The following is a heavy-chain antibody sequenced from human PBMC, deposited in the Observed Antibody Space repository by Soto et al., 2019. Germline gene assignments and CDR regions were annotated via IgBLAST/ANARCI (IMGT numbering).Heavy chain of an antibody. CDR1: GGSISSSSYY. J-gene: IGHJ3*02. V-gene: IGHV4-39*01. D-gene: IGHD6-19*01. CDR3: AGCLGYSSGLDAFDI. Sequence: SETLSLTCTVSGGSISSSSYYWGWIRQPPGKGLEWIGSIYYSGSTYYNPSLKSRVTISVDTSKNQFSLKLSSVTAADTAVYYCAGCLGYSSGLDAFDIWGQGTMVTVSS. CDR2: IYYSGST.